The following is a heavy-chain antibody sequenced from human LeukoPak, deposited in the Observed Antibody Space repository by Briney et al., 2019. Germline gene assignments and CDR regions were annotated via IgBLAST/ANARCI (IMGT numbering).Heavy chain of an antibody. D-gene: IGHD5-18*01. J-gene: IGHJ4*02. V-gene: IGHV3-74*01. Sequence: GGSLRLSCAASGFTFSNYWVHWVRQAPGKGLVWVSRINSDGSTTTYADSVKGRFTISRDNAKNTLYLQMNSLSAEDTAVYYCARGGSYSYGSFDYWGQGTLSTVSS. CDR2: INSDGSTT. CDR1: GFTFSNYW. CDR3: ARGGSYSYGSFDY.